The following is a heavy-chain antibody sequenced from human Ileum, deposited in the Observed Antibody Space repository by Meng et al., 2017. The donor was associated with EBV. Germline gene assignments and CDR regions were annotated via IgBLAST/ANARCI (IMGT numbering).Heavy chain of an antibody. V-gene: IGHV4-38-2*02. Sequence: PGRGDPSVALSPTCTFSGYSISNSDYCLACIRQAPGKGLEWIASISRSGSTYYDPSLKSRVTISLDTSKNQFSLKLSSVTAADTAVYYCARDPAYPRGLFGSWGQGTLVTVSS. CDR3: ARDPAYPRGLFGS. CDR1: GYSISNSDYC. J-gene: IGHJ4*02. D-gene: IGHD3-10*01. CDR2: ISRSGST.